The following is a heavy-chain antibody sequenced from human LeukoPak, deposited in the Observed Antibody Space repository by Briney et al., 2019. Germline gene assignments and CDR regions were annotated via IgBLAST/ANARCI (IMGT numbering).Heavy chain of an antibody. CDR3: AKDRSGSYYYFDY. V-gene: IGHV3-23*01. D-gene: IGHD1-26*01. CDR2: ISGSGGST. CDR1: GFTFSSYA. J-gene: IGHJ4*02. Sequence: PGGSPRLSCAASGFTFSSYAMSWVRQAPGKGLEWVSAISGSGGSTYYADSVKGRFTISRDNSKNTLYLQMNSLRAEDTAVYYCAKDRSGSYYYFDYWGQGTLVTVSS.